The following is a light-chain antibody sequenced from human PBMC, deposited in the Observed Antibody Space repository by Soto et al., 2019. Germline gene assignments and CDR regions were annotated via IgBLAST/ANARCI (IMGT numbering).Light chain of an antibody. J-gene: IGLJ2*01. CDR2: DTT. Sequence: QAVVTQEPSLTVSPGGTVTLTCASSTGAVTSGHYPDWFQRKPGQAPRTLIFDTTNRHSWTPARFSGSLLGGKAALTLSGAQPEDEADYSCLLSYSDAKLFGGGTKVTVL. V-gene: IGLV7-46*01. CDR1: TGAVTSGHY. CDR3: LLSYSDAKL.